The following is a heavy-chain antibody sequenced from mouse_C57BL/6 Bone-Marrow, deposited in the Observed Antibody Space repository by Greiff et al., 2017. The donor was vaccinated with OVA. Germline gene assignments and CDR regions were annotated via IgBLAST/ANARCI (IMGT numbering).Heavy chain of an antibody. CDR3: AREDYYGSSSIDY. CDR2: INPNNGGT. D-gene: IGHD1-1*01. J-gene: IGHJ2*01. CDR1: GYTFTDYY. V-gene: IGHV1-26*01. Sequence: EVQLQQSGPELVKPGASVKISCKASGYTFTDYYMNWVQQSHGKSLEWIGDINPNNGGTSYTQKFKGKATLTVDKSTSTAYMKLRRLTSEDSAVYYCAREDYYGSSSIDYWGQGTTLTVSS.